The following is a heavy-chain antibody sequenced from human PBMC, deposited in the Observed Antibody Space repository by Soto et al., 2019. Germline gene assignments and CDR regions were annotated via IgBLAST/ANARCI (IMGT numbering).Heavy chain of an antibody. J-gene: IGHJ4*02. CDR2: ISYSGST. CDR1: GGSISSGGYY. D-gene: IGHD1-26*01. CDR3: ARHQYRRGVGAMNVDY. Sequence: SETLSLTCTVSGGSISSGGYYWSWIRQPPGRGLEWIAYISYSGSTNYNPSLKSRITLSVDTSKYQFSLRLNFVTAADTAVYYCARHQYRRGVGAMNVDYWGQGTLVTVSS. V-gene: IGHV4-61*08.